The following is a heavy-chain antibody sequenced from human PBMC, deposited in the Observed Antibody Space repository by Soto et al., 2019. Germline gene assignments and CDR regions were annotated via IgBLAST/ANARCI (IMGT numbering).Heavy chain of an antibody. CDR1: GLTFSRYA. CDR2: ISGSGGTR. J-gene: IGHJ6*02. CDR3: AKEPYPVVVVQAANGMDV. D-gene: IGHD2-2*01. Sequence: PGGSLRLSCAASGLTFSRYAMNWVRQAPGKGLEWVSVISGSGGTRYYADSVKGRFTISRDNSKGILYLQMNSLRADDTAVYYCAKEPYPVVVVQAANGMDVWGQGTTVTVSS. V-gene: IGHV3-23*01.